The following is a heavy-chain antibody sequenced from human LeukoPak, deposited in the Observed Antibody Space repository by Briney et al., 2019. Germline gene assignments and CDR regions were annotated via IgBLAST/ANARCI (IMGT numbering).Heavy chain of an antibody. J-gene: IGHJ4*02. D-gene: IGHD3-22*01. V-gene: IGHV3-48*03. CDR2: ISSSGSTI. CDR3: ARSNYYDSSGFDY. CDR1: GFTFSSYE. Sequence: GGSLRLSCAASGFTFSSYEMNWVRQARGKGLEWVSYISSSGSTIYYADSVKGRFTISRDNAKNSLYLQMNSLRAEDTAVYYCARSNYYDSSGFDYWGQGTLVTVSS.